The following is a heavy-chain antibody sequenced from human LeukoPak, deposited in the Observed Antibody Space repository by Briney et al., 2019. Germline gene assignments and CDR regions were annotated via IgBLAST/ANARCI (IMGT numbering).Heavy chain of an antibody. CDR2: IYSGGST. Sequence: PGGSLRLSCAASGFTFRSYWMHWVRQAPGKGLEWVSVIYSGGSTYYADSVKGRFTISRDNSKNTLYLQMNSLRAEDTAAYYCARGRYYYDSSGYYPPYYFDYWGQGTLVTVSS. V-gene: IGHV3-66*01. D-gene: IGHD3-22*01. CDR3: ARGRYYYDSSGYYPPYYFDY. J-gene: IGHJ4*02. CDR1: GFTFRSYW.